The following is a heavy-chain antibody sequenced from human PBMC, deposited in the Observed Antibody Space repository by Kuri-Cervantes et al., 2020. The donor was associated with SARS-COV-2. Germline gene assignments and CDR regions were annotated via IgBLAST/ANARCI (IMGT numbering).Heavy chain of an antibody. CDR1: GGSLTRSSCY. Sequence: GSLRLSCSVSGGSLTRSSCYWGWIRQPPGKGLEWIGSTYYSGSTRYNPSLKSRVTIPVDTSKNQFSLKLSSVTAADTAVYYCARALPWDLRGNDAFDIWGQGTMVTVSS. CDR2: TYYSGST. D-gene: IGHD1-26*01. V-gene: IGHV4-39*07. CDR3: ARALPWDLRGNDAFDI. J-gene: IGHJ3*02.